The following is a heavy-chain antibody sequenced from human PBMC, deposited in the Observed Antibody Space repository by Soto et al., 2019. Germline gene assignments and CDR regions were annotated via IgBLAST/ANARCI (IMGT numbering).Heavy chain of an antibody. V-gene: IGHV1-18*01. J-gene: IGHJ5*02. CDR1: GYTFTSYG. Sequence: ASVKVSCKASGYTFTSYGISWVRQAPGQGLEWMGWISAYNGNTNYAQKLQGRVTMTTDTSTSTAYMELRSLRSDDTAENYYAGDGWELLPVAFDPWGQGTLVTVS. D-gene: IGHD1-26*01. CDR2: ISAYNGNT. CDR3: AGDGWELLPVAFDP.